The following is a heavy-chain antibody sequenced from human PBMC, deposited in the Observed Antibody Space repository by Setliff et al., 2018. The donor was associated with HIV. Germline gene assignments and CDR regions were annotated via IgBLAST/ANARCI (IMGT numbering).Heavy chain of an antibody. V-gene: IGHV4-4*09. Sequence: SETLSLTCTVSGGSISGYHWNWLRQTPGKGLEWIGYIYTSRGTNYNHSLRTRVIISVDTSNQFSLKLSSVTAADAAVYYCARHGTWNSQRFHFGYWGQGTPVTVSS. D-gene: IGHD1-7*01. CDR1: GGSISGYH. J-gene: IGHJ4*02. CDR3: ARHGTWNSQRFHFGY. CDR2: IYTSRGT.